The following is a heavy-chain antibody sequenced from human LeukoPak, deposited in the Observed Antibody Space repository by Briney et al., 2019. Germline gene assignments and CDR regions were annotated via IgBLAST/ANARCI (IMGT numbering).Heavy chain of an antibody. CDR1: GYTFTGYY. V-gene: IGHV1-2*02. CDR2: INPNSGGT. Sequence: SVTVSCKASGYTFTGYYMHWVRPAPGQGLAWMGWINPNSGGTNYAQKVQGRVTMTRDTSISTGYRELSRLRSEDTAVYYCARQESAKGLDYWGQGTLVTVSS. J-gene: IGHJ4*02. CDR3: ARQESAKGLDY. D-gene: IGHD3-10*01.